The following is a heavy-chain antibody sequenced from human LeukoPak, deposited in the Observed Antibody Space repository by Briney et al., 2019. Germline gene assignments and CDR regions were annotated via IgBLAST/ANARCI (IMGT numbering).Heavy chain of an antibody. D-gene: IGHD3-10*01. V-gene: IGHV3-7*01. CDR1: GFTFSAFW. Sequence: PGGSLRLSCAASGFTFSAFWMSWVRQAPGKGLEWVANINQDGSEKYIVDSVKGRFTISRDNAKNSLYLQMNSLRAEDTAVYYCARDLRRATMVRGVIIPHYYYYGMDVWGQGTTVTVSS. CDR3: ARDLRRATMVRGVIIPHYYYYGMDV. CDR2: INQDGSEK. J-gene: IGHJ6*02.